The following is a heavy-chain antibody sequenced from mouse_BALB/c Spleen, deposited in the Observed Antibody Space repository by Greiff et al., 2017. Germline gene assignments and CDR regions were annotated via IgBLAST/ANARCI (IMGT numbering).Heavy chain of an antibody. CDR3: ARNDGYYYAMDY. CDR2: IDPANGNT. V-gene: IGHV14-3*02. D-gene: IGHD2-3*01. Sequence: EVQVVESGAELVKPGASVKLSCTASGFNIKDTYMHWVKQRPEQGLEWIGRIDPANGNTKYDPKFQGKATITADTSSNTAYLQLSSLTSEDTAVYYCARNDGYYYAMDYWGQGTSVTVSS. J-gene: IGHJ4*01. CDR1: GFNIKDTY.